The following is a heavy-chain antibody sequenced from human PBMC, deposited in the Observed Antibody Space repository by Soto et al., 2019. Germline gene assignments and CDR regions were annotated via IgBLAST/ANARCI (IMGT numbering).Heavy chain of an antibody. D-gene: IGHD3-16*01. V-gene: IGHV3-21*01. CDR2: ISSSSSYI. J-gene: IGHJ6*03. Sequence: EVQLVESGGGLVKPGGSLRLSCAASGFTFSSYSMNWVRQAPGKGREWVSSISSSSSYIYYADPVKGQFTISRDNAKNSLYLQMNSLRAEDTAVYYCARDTFYYYYYMDVWGKGTTVTVSS. CDR1: GFTFSSYS. CDR3: ARDTFYYYYYMDV.